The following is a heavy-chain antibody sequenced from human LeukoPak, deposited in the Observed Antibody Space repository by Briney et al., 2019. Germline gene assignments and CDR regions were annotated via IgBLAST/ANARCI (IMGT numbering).Heavy chain of an antibody. J-gene: IGHJ4*02. D-gene: IGHD6-19*01. Sequence: PGGSLRLSCAASGFTFSSYSMSWVRQAPGKGLEWVSGISGTGGSTYYADSVKGRFTISRDNSKNMLYLQMNSLRVGDTAEYYCAKAKGSGLKWYFDYWGQGTLVTVSS. CDR3: AKAKGSGLKWYFDY. CDR2: ISGTGGST. CDR1: GFTFSSYS. V-gene: IGHV3-23*01.